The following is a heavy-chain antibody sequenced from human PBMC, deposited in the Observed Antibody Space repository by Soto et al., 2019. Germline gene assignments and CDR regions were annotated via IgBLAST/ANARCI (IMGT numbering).Heavy chain of an antibody. CDR2: INHSGST. CDR3: ARGKPTTGLFSTYNWFGP. V-gene: IGHV4-34*01. J-gene: IGHJ5*02. D-gene: IGHD3-3*02. Sequence: PSETLSLTCAVYGGSFRGYYWTWIRQAPGKGLEWIGKINHSGSTDYNPSLKSRVTISVDTSKNQFSLKLTSMTAADTAVYYCARGKPTTGLFSTYNWFGPWGQGTPVTVSS. CDR1: GGSFRGYY.